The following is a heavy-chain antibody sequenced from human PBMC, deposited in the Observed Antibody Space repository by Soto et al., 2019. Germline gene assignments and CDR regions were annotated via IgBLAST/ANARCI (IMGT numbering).Heavy chain of an antibody. CDR3: TRSIGSGGVIGGFDY. V-gene: IGHV1-69*01. CDR2: NIPMFDTP. CDR1: GGTFNTYA. D-gene: IGHD3-16*02. Sequence: QVQLVQSETEVKKPGSAVKVSCKASGGTFNTYAMNWVRQAPGQGLEWMGGNIPMFDTPRYAQKFQGRVTITVDESTTTAYMELSSLRSDDTAVYYCTRSIGSGGVIGGFDYWGQGTLVTVSS. J-gene: IGHJ4*02.